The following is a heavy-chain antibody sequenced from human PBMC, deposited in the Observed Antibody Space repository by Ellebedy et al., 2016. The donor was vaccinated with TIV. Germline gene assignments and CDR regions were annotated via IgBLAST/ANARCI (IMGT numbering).Heavy chain of an antibody. J-gene: IGHJ4*02. D-gene: IGHD6-19*01. CDR3: ARGSGVAGTWSTEY. V-gene: IGHV3-21*06. Sequence: GRFTISRDNAKNSMYMQMNSLRAEDTAVYYCARGSGVAGTWSTEYWGQGTLVTVSS.